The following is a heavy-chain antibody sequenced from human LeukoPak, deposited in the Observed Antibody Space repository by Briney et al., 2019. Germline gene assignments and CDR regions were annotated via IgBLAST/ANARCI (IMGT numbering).Heavy chain of an antibody. CDR3: AGDRSTPGNWYFDL. CDR2: ISYSGST. V-gene: IGHV4-59*01. CDR1: GGSISSYY. J-gene: IGHJ2*01. D-gene: IGHD3-10*01. Sequence: SETLSLTCTVSGGSISSYYWSWIRQPPGKGLEWIGYISYSGSTNYNPSLKSRVTISVDTSKNQFSLKLSSVTAADTAVYYCAGDRSTPGNWYFDLWGRGTLVTVSS.